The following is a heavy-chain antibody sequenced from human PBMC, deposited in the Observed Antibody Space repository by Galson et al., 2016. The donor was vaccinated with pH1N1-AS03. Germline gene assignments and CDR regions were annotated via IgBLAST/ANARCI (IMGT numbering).Heavy chain of an antibody. D-gene: IGHD3-22*01. J-gene: IGHJ4*02. CDR1: GVSFNNYA. CDR3: ARGQFDYDSSGYYSY. V-gene: IGHV1-69*06. CDR2: IIPVFGTP. Sequence: SVKVSCKASGVSFNNYAINWLRQAPGQGLEWMGWIIPVFGTPNYAQQFHGRVTIMADKSTTTAYMELSSLRSEDTAVYYCARGQFDYDSSGYYSYWGQGTLVTVSS.